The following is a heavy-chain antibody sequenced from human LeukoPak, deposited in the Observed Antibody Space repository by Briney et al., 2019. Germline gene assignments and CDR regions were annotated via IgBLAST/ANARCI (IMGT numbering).Heavy chain of an antibody. D-gene: IGHD3-10*01. CDR3: AKGLWFGELRSPFDY. Sequence: GGSLRLSCAASGFTFSSYGMGWVCQAPGKGLEWVSAISGSGGSTYYADSVKGRFTISRDNSKNTLYLQMNSLRAEDTAVYYCAKGLWFGELRSPFDYWGQGTLVTVSS. CDR1: GFTFSSYG. V-gene: IGHV3-23*01. CDR2: ISGSGGST. J-gene: IGHJ4*02.